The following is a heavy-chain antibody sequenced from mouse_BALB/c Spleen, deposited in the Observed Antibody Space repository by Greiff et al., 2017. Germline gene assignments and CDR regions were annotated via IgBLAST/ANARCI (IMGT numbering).Heavy chain of an antibody. Sequence: EVKLMESGPELVKPGASVKMSCKASGYTFTSYVMHWVKQKPGQGLEWIGYINPYNDGTKYNEKFKGKATLTSDKSSSTAYMELSSLTSEDSAVYYCAREDFHWYFDVWGAGTTVTVSS. CDR1: GYTFTSYV. CDR2: INPYNDGT. V-gene: IGHV1-14*01. CDR3: AREDFHWYFDV. J-gene: IGHJ1*01.